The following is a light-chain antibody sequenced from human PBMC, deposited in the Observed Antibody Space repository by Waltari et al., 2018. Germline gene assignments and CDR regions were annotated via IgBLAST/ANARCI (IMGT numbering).Light chain of an antibody. CDR2: LAS. Sequence: DIVMTQSPDSLAVSLGERATINCKSSQSVLYSTNNKNYLAWYQQQPGPPPKLLIYLASTRESGVPDRFSGRGSGTDFTLTISSLQAEDVAVYYCQQYYSTPRTFGQGTKVEIK. CDR1: QSVLYSTNNKNY. J-gene: IGKJ1*01. V-gene: IGKV4-1*01. CDR3: QQYYSTPRT.